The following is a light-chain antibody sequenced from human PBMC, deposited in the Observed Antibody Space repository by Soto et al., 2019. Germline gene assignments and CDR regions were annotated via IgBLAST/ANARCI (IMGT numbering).Light chain of an antibody. Sequence: QSVLTQPASVSGSPGQSITISCTGTGSDVGGYNYVSWYQQHPGKAPKLMIYDVSNRPSGVSNRFSGSKSGNTASLTISGLQAEDEADYYCSSYTSSSVVFGGGTKVTVL. CDR1: GSDVGGYNY. V-gene: IGLV2-14*01. CDR2: DVS. CDR3: SSYTSSSVV. J-gene: IGLJ2*01.